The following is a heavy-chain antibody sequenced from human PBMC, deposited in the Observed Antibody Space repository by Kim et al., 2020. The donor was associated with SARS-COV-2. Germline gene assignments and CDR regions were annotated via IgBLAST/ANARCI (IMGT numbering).Heavy chain of an antibody. J-gene: IGHJ6*02. V-gene: IGHV3-23*01. D-gene: IGHD2-2*01. Sequence: GGSLRLSCAASGFTFSSYAMTWVRQAPGKGLEWVSAISGSGGSTHYADAMKGRFTISRDNSKNTLFLQMNSLRAEDTAIYYCAKMRDACSSSSCYSYYGMDVWGRGTTVSVSS. CDR2: ISGSGGST. CDR3: AKMRDACSSSSCYSYYGMDV. CDR1: GFTFSSYA.